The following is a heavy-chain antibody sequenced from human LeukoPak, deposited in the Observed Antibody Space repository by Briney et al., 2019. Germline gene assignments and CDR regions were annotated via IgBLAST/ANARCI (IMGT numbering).Heavy chain of an antibody. V-gene: IGHV4-4*07. D-gene: IGHD4-11*01. CDR2: IHASGST. Sequence: SENLSLTCTVSGGSINRDYWSWIRQPAGKGLEWIGRIHASGSTYYNPSLKSRVTMSVDTSKNHFSLKLSSVTAADTAVYYCASYMTTVTTYIYGMDVWGQGTTVTVSS. CDR1: GGSINRDY. CDR3: ASYMTTVTTYIYGMDV. J-gene: IGHJ6*02.